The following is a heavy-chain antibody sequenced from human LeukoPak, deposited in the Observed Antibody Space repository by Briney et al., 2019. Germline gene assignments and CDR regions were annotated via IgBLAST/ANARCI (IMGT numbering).Heavy chain of an antibody. CDR2: TSSSGSTI. J-gene: IGHJ4*02. CDR3: ARELQYYYDSSGYHDY. V-gene: IGHV3-48*03. CDR1: GFTFSSYE. D-gene: IGHD3-22*01. Sequence: GGSLRLSCAASGFTFSSYEMNWVRQAPGKGLEWVSYTSSSGSTIYYADSVKGRFTISRDNAKNSLYLQMNSLRAEDTAVYYCARELQYYYDSSGYHDYWGQGTLVTVSS.